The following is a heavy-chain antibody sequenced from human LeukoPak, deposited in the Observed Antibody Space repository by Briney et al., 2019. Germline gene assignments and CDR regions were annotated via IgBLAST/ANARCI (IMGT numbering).Heavy chain of an antibody. J-gene: IGHJ5*02. CDR2: ITPIVGIA. CDR1: GGTFSRYV. D-gene: IGHD1-1*01. CDR3: ARGMSRGDWNHDNWFDP. Sequence: GASVKVSRKASGGTFSRYVISWVRQAPGQGLEWMGRITPIVGIANYARKFQGRVTITADKSTTTAYMELRSLRSEDTAIYYCARGMSRGDWNHDNWFDPWGQGTLVTVSS. V-gene: IGHV1-69*04.